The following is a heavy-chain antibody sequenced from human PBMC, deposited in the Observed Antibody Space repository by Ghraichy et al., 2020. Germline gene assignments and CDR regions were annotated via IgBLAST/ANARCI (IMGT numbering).Heavy chain of an antibody. J-gene: IGHJ4*02. CDR2: IYYSGST. V-gene: IGHV4-59*01. CDR1: GGSFRGYY. Sequence: SETLSLTCTVSGGSFRGYYWSWIRQPPGKGLEWIGYIYYSGSTSYNPSLKGRVTISVDTSKNQFSLKLSSVTAADTAVYYCARDQSGPAYYFDYWGQGTLVTVSS. CDR3: ARDQSGPAYYFDY.